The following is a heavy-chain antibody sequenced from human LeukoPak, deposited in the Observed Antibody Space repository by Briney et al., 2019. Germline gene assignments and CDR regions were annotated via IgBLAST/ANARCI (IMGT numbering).Heavy chain of an antibody. CDR2: LYYSGST. V-gene: IGHV4-61*01. Sequence: SETLSLTCTVSGGSVSSGSYYWSWIRQPPGKGLEWIGYLYYSGSTNYNPSLKSRVTISVDTSKNQFSLRLSSVTAADTAVYYCARKLWYFDLWGRGTLVTVSS. CDR1: GGSVSSGSYY. CDR3: ARKLWYFDL. J-gene: IGHJ2*01.